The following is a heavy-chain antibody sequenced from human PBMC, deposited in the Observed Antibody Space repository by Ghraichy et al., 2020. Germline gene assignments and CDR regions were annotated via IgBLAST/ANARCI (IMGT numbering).Heavy chain of an antibody. CDR2: INGRGSYT. J-gene: IGHJ4*02. D-gene: IGHD1-26*01. CDR1: GFSFRITA. V-gene: IGHV3-23*01. Sequence: SCDASGFSFRITAMTWVRQAPGQGLEWVSAINGRGSYTYYADSVKGRFTISRDNSKSTLFLRMNSLTAGDTAVYFCAKVASSTAGWESFDYWGQGTLVTGSS. CDR3: AKVASSTAGWESFDY.